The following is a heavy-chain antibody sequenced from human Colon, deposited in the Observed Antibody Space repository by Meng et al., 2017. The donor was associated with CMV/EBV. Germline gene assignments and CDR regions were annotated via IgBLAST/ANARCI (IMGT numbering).Heavy chain of an antibody. Sequence: SCYPFTGYDIRWVIQAPGQGLDWVGCMIPNTGPAGFPEEFQGRVTMTRDTSTDTGYMELSRLRSDDTAVYYCTRAHSGRGFYSVDLDFWGQGTLVTVSS. CDR2: MIPNTGPA. D-gene: IGHD3-3*01. V-gene: IGHV1-8*01. CDR3: TRAHSGRGFYSVDLDF. J-gene: IGHJ4*02. CDR1: CYPFTGYD.